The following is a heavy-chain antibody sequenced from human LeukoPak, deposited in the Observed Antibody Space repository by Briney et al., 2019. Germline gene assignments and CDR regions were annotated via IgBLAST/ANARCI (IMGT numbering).Heavy chain of an antibody. CDR3: GRESFGGHCSRTGCFQYTWVDP. CDR2: IHNSGST. V-gene: IGHV4-59*11. D-gene: IGHD2-2*01. CDR1: GGSISSLY. Sequence: SETLSLTCTVSGGSISSLYWTWIRQPPGKGLEWIGNIHNSGSTNYNPSLKSRVTISVDTAKNQFSLRLNSVTAADTAVCYCGRESFGGHCSRTGCFQYTWVDPWGQGSLVTVSS. J-gene: IGHJ5*02.